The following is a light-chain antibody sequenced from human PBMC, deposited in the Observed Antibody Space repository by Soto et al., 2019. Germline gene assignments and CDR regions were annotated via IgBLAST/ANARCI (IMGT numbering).Light chain of an antibody. V-gene: IGKV1-5*01. CDR2: AAS. J-gene: IGKJ5*01. CDR3: QQHNTYPLT. CDR1: QSISSW. Sequence: DIQLTQSPSTLSASVGERVTLTCLASQSISSWLAWYQQKPGKAPKLLIYAASSLESGVPSRFSGSASGTEFTLTINSLQPDDFATYYCQQHNTYPLTFGGGTRLEIK.